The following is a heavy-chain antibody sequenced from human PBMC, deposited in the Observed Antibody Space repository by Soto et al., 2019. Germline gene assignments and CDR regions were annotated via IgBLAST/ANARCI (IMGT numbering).Heavy chain of an antibody. V-gene: IGHV1-8*01. Sequence: ASVKVSCKASGYTFTSYDTNWVRQATGQGLEWMGWMNPNSGNTGYAQKFQGRVTMTRNTSISTAYMELSSLRSEDTAVYYCARVPRWNETPTIFGVVIIGYYYMDVWGKGTTVTVSS. J-gene: IGHJ6*03. CDR3: ARVPRWNETPTIFGVVIIGYYYMDV. D-gene: IGHD3-3*01. CDR2: MNPNSGNT. CDR1: GYTFTSYD.